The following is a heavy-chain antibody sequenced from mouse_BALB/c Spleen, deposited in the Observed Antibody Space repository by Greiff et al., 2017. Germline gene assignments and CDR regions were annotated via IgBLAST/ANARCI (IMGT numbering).Heavy chain of an antibody. CDR2: IYPGDGDT. Sequence: QVQLQQSGAELVRPGSSVKISCKASGYAFSSYWMNWVQQRPGQGLEWIGQIYPGDGDTNYNGKFKGKATLTADKSSSTAYMQLSSLTSEDSAVYVCARGIYDGYYNYAMDYWGQGTSVTVSS. CDR3: ARGIYDGYYNYAMDY. CDR1: GYAFSSYW. D-gene: IGHD2-3*01. V-gene: IGHV1-80*01. J-gene: IGHJ4*01.